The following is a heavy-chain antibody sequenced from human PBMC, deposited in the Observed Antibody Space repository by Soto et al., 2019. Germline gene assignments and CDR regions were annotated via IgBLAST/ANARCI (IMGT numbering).Heavy chain of an antibody. D-gene: IGHD5-18*01. CDR1: GYTFTSYY. V-gene: IGHV1-46*01. Sequence: QVQLVQSGAEVKKPGASVKVSCKASGYTFTSYYVHWVRQAPGQRLEWMGIINPSTGGTNYPQKFQGKFTTTRNTSTSTVYMELSSLRSEDSAMYYCARDSGDTTLVKWGRSFDYWGQGTLVTVSS. CDR3: ARDSGDTTLVKWGRSFDY. CDR2: INPSTGGT. J-gene: IGHJ4*02.